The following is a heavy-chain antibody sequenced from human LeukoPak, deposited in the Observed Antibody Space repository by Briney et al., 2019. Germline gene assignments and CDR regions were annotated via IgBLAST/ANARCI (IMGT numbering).Heavy chain of an antibody. J-gene: IGHJ4*02. CDR1: GFTFSSYA. CDR3: ARDLTVPFDY. D-gene: IGHD4-11*01. V-gene: IGHV3-30-3*01. CDR2: ISYDGSNK. Sequence: PGGSLRLSCAASGFTFSSYAMHWVRQAPGKGLEWVAVISYDGSNKYYADSVKGRFTISRDNSKNTLYLQMNSLRAEDTAVYYCARDLTVPFDYWGQGTLVTVSS.